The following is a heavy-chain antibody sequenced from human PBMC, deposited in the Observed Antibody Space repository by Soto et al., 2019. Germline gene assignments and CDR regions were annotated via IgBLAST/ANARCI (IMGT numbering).Heavy chain of an antibody. V-gene: IGHV1-18*01. J-gene: IGHJ5*02. CDR3: ARRKGYCSSTSCYIGNWFDP. D-gene: IGHD2-2*02. Sequence: ASVKVSCKASGYTFTSYGISWVRQAPGQGLEWMGWISAYNGNTNYAQKLQGRVTMTTDTSTSTAYMELRSLRSDDTAVYYCARRKGYCSSTSCYIGNWFDPWGQGTLVTVPS. CDR2: ISAYNGNT. CDR1: GYTFTSYG.